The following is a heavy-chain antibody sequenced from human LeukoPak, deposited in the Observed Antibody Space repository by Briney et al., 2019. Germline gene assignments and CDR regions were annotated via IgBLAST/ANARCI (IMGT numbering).Heavy chain of an antibody. CDR1: GGSFSGYY. J-gene: IGHJ6*03. CDR2: INHSGST. CDR3: ARVPRWLLLHYYYYMDV. V-gene: IGHV4-34*01. Sequence: SETLSLTCAVYGGSFSGYYWSWIRRPPGKGLEWIGEINHSGSTNYNPSLKSRVTISVDTSKNQFSLKLSSVTAADTAVYYCARVPRWLLLHYYYYMDVWGKGTTVTVSS. D-gene: IGHD5-24*01.